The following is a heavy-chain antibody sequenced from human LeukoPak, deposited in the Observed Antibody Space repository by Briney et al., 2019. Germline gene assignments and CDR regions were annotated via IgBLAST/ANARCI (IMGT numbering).Heavy chain of an antibody. J-gene: IGHJ3*02. CDR3: ARDPGRRGYSYLNAFDI. V-gene: IGHV1-69*13. D-gene: IGHD5-18*01. CDR1: GGTFSSYA. Sequence: ASVKVSCKASGGTFSSYAISWVRQAPGQGLEWMGGIIPIFGTANYAQKFQGRVTITADESTSTAYMELSSLRSEDTAVYYCARDPGRRGYSYLNAFDIWGQGTMVTVSS. CDR2: IIPIFGTA.